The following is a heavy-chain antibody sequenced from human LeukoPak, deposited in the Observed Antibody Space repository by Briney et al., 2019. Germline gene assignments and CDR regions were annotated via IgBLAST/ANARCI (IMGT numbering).Heavy chain of an antibody. CDR1: GFTFSRYS. CDR3: ARDRSTDFWSGYYTNYYDY. Sequence: GGSPRLSCAASGFTFSRYSMNWVRQAPGKGLEWVSSISGSSSYIYYADSVKGRFTISRDNAKNSLYLQMNSLRAEDTAVYCCARDRSTDFWSGYYTNYYDYWGQGTLVTVSS. CDR2: ISGSSSYI. V-gene: IGHV3-21*01. J-gene: IGHJ4*02. D-gene: IGHD3-3*01.